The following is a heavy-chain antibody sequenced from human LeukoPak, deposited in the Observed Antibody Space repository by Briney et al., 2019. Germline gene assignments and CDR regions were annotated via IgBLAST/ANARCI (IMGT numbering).Heavy chain of an antibody. J-gene: IGHJ4*02. CDR1: GGSIGPYY. Sequence: SETLSLTCIVSGGSIGPYYWSWIRQAAGKGPEWIGRIYTSGTADYNPALKGRVFLSVDTAKDQFSLKVTSVTAADTAVYYCARDAGYGHYNYWGQGTLVTVSS. V-gene: IGHV4-4*07. CDR2: IYTSGTA. D-gene: IGHD5-18*01. CDR3: ARDAGYGHYNY.